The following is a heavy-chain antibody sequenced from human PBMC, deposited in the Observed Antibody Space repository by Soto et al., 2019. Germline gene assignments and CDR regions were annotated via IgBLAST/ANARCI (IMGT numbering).Heavy chain of an antibody. J-gene: IGHJ4*02. CDR2: ISYDGSNK. D-gene: IGHD2-2*01. CDR1: GFTFSSYA. CDR3: ARGPSSLTRFDY. V-gene: IGHV3-30-3*01. Sequence: LRLSCAASGFTFSSYAMHWVCQAPGKGLEWVAVISYDGSNKYYADSVKGRFTISRDNSKNTLYLQMNSLRAKDTAIYYCARGPSSLTRFDYWGQGTLVTVSS.